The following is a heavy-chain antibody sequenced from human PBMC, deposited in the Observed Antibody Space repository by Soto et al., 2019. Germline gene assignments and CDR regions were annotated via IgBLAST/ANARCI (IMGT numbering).Heavy chain of an antibody. J-gene: IGHJ5*02. CDR3: ARQESTYDFWSGYYNRGWFDP. D-gene: IGHD3-3*01. CDR2: IYYSGST. V-gene: IGHV4-39*01. CDR1: GGSISSSSYY. Sequence: SETLSLTCTVSGGSISSSSYYWGWIRQPPGKGLEWIGSIYYSGSTYYNPSLKSRVTISVDTSKNQFSLKLSSVTAADTAVYYCARQESTYDFWSGYYNRGWFDPWGQGTLVTVSS.